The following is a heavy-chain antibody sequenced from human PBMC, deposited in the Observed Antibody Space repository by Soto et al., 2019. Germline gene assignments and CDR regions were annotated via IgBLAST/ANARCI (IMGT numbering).Heavy chain of an antibody. CDR1: GFSFTDYY. D-gene: IGHD5-12*01. V-gene: IGHV1-2*02. CDR3: ARDLIYSVGQFTSYNCFDP. CDR2: INPNSGGT. J-gene: IGHJ5*02. Sequence: QVQLVQSGAEVKKPGASVKVSCKASGFSFTDYYMHWVRQAPGQGPEWMGWINPNSGGTNYAQNFQGRVTMTRDTSISTAYMELSRLRSDDTAVYYCARDLIYSVGQFTSYNCFDPWGQGTLVTVSP.